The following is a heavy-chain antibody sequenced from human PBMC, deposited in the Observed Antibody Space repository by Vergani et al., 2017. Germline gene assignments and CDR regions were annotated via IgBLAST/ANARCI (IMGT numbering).Heavy chain of an antibody. J-gene: IGHJ6*03. Sequence: VQLVESGGGLVQPGGSLRLSCTASGFTFSNYWMQWVRQAPGKGRMWVSRINSDGDSTSYADSVKGRFTISRDNAKNTRYLQMDSLRAEDTAVYYCARDGWELLDYFYYMDVWGKGTTVTVSS. CDR2: INSDGDST. D-gene: IGHD1-26*01. CDR3: ARDGWELLDYFYYMDV. CDR1: GFTFSNYW. V-gene: IGHV3-74*01.